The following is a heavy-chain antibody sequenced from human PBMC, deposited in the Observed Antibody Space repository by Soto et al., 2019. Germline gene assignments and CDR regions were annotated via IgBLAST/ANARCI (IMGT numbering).Heavy chain of an antibody. J-gene: IGHJ6*02. CDR1: GGTFSSYA. Sequence: SVKVSCKASGGTFSSYAISWVRQAPGQGLEWMGGIIPIFGTANYARKFQGRVTITADESTSTAYMELSSLRSEDTAVYYCARLPGYSYGKHYYYGMDVWGQGTTVTVSS. CDR3: ARLPGYSYGKHYYYGMDV. CDR2: IIPIFGTA. V-gene: IGHV1-69*13. D-gene: IGHD5-18*01.